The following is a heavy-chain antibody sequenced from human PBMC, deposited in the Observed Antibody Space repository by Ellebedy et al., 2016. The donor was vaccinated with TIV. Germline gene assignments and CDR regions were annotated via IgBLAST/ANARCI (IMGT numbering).Heavy chain of an antibody. V-gene: IGHV4-34*01. CDR3: ATSMKVTGGIEH. CDR1: GGSFSPYY. D-gene: IGHD2-21*02. CDR2: ISHSGST. J-gene: IGHJ5*02. Sequence: MPSETLSLTCAVYGGSFSPYYWSWIRQPPGKGLEWIGEISHSGSTNYNTSLKSRVTISIDKSKNHFSLKLTSVTAADTAVYYCATSMKVTGGIEHWGQGTLVTVSS.